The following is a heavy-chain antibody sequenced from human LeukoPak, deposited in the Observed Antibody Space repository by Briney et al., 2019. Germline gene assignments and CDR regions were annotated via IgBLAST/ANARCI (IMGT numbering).Heavy chain of an antibody. CDR2: INPNSGGT. Sequence: GASVKVSCKASAYTFTGYYMHWVRQAPGQGLEWMGWINPNSGGTNYAQKFQVRVTMTRATSISTAYMELSTLRSDDTAVYYCARSSGWSLFDYWGQGTLVTVSS. V-gene: IGHV1-2*02. CDR3: ARSSGWSLFDY. J-gene: IGHJ4*02. CDR1: AYTFTGYY. D-gene: IGHD6-19*01.